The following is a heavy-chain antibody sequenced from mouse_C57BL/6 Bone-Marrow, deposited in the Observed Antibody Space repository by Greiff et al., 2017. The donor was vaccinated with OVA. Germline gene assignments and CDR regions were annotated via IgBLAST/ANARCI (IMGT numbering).Heavy chain of an antibody. CDR3: ARWGYYYGSSYSDY. J-gene: IGHJ2*01. D-gene: IGHD1-1*01. V-gene: IGHV1-81*01. Sequence: VQLQQSGAELARPGASVKLSCKASGYTFTSYGISWVKQRTGQGLEWIGEIYPRSGNTYYNEKFKGKATLTADTSSSTAYMELRSLTSEDSAVYFCARWGYYYGSSYSDYWGQGTTLTVSS. CDR2: IYPRSGNT. CDR1: GYTFTSYG.